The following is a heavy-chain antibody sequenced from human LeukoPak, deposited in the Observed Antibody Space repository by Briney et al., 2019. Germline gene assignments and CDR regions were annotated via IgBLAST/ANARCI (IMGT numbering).Heavy chain of an antibody. Sequence: ASVKVSCKASGYTFTGYYMHWVRQAPGQGLEWMGWINPNSGGTNYAQKFQGRVTMTRDTSITTAYMELSRLRSDDTAVYYCARDLSYYGSGSYYFDYWGQGTLVTVSS. J-gene: IGHJ4*02. CDR2: INPNSGGT. V-gene: IGHV1-2*02. D-gene: IGHD3-10*01. CDR3: ARDLSYYGSGSYYFDY. CDR1: GYTFTGYY.